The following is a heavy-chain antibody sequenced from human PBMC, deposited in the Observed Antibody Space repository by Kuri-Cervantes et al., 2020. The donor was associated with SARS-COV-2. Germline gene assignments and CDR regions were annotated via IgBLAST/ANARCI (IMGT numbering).Heavy chain of an antibody. CDR2: IYYSGST. Sequence: SETLSLTCAASGFTFSSYAMHWVRQAPGKGLEWVGSIYYSGSTYYNPSLKSRVTISVDTSKNQFSLKLSSVTAADTAVYYCARLGFNWNYGPNFDYWGQGTLVTVSS. CDR1: GFTFSSYAMH. D-gene: IGHD1-7*01. CDR3: ARLGFNWNYGPNFDY. J-gene: IGHJ4*02. V-gene: IGHV4-39*01.